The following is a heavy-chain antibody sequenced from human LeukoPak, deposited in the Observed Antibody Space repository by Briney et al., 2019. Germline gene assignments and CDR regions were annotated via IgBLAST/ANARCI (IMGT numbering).Heavy chain of an antibody. V-gene: IGHV3-23*01. CDR1: GFTFSRYA. Sequence: GGSLRLSCSASGFTFSRYAMNWVRQAPGKGLEWVSTISGSGGTTYYADSVKGRFAISRDSSKNTLYLLMNSLRAEDTAVYYCAKGRPSNCDTGDFDYWGQGTLVIVSS. J-gene: IGHJ4*02. CDR3: AKGRPSNCDTGDFDY. CDR2: ISGSGGTT. D-gene: IGHD5-18*01.